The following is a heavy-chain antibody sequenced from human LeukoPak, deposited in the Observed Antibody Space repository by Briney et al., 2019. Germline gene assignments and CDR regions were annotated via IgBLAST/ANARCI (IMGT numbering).Heavy chain of an antibody. CDR1: EFTFSSYA. CDR3: ARDPTLGYCSSTSCPLFDF. CDR2: ISYDGSNK. J-gene: IGHJ4*02. Sequence: PGRSLRLSCAASEFTFSSYAMHWVRQAPGKGLEWVAVISYDGSNKYYADSVKGRFTISRNNSKNTLYLQMNSLRAEDTAVYYCARDPTLGYCSSTSCPLFDFWGQGTLVTVSS. D-gene: IGHD2-2*01. V-gene: IGHV3-30-3*01.